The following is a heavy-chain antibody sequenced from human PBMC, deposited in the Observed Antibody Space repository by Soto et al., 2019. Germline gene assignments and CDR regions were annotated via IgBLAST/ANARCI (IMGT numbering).Heavy chain of an antibody. J-gene: IGHJ4*02. CDR3: ASGDYGDTRTFDH. CDR2: IIPIFGAA. D-gene: IGHD4-17*01. V-gene: IGHV1-69*13. Sequence: SVKVSCKASGGTFSSYAISWGRQAPGQGLEWMGGIIPIFGAANYAQKFQGRVTVTGDESTSTAYMELSSLRSQDPAVYYCASGDYGDTRTFDHWGQGTLVTVSS. CDR1: GGTFSSYA.